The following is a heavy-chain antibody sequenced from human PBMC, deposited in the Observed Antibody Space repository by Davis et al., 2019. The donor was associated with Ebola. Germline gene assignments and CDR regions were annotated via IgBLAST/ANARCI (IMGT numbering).Heavy chain of an antibody. D-gene: IGHD6-19*01. CDR1: GFTFSRNW. Sequence: PGGSLRLSCAASGFTFSRNWMTWVRQAPGKGLEWVSYISSSGSTIYYADSVKGRFTISRDNAKNSLYLQMNSLRAEDTAVYYCARAQWLADFDYWGQGTLVTVSS. V-gene: IGHV3-48*04. CDR3: ARAQWLADFDY. J-gene: IGHJ4*02. CDR2: ISSSGSTI.